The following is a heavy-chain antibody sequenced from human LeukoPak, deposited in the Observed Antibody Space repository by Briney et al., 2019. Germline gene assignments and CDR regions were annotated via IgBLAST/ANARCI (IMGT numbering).Heavy chain of an antibody. CDR1: GFTFSDCY. CDR3: AREGYSGYEGFDP. Sequence: GGSLRLSCAASGFTFSDCYMSWIRQAPGKGLEWVSYISSSGSTIYYADSVKGRFTISRDNAKNSLYLQMNSLRAEDTAVYYRAREGYSGYEGFDPWGQGTLVTVSS. CDR2: ISSSGSTI. D-gene: IGHD5-12*01. V-gene: IGHV3-11*01. J-gene: IGHJ5*02.